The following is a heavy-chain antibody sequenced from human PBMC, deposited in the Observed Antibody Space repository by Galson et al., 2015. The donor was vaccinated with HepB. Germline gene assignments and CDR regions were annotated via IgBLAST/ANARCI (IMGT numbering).Heavy chain of an antibody. D-gene: IGHD4-17*01. CDR2: IKQDGSEK. Sequence: SLRLSCAASGFTFSSYWTSWVRQAPGKGLEWVANIKQDGSEKYYVDSVKGRFTISRDNAKNSLYLQMNSLRAEDTAVYYCAREPGYGDWDSWMDVWGQGTTVTVSS. CDR1: GFTFSSYW. J-gene: IGHJ6*02. CDR3: AREPGYGDWDSWMDV. V-gene: IGHV3-7*01.